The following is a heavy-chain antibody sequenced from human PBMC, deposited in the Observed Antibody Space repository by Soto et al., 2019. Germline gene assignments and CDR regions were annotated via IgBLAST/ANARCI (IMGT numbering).Heavy chain of an antibody. V-gene: IGHV4-59*01. Sequence: SETLSLTCTVSGGSISSYFWSWIRQPPGKGLEWIGYIHDSEPTNYNPSLKSRVTMSLDTSKNQLSLRLTSVTAADTAVYYCAKGPGNRRENFALRGQG. J-gene: IGHJ4*01. D-gene: IGHD1-7*01. CDR2: IHDSEPT. CDR1: GGSISSYF. CDR3: AKGPGNRRENFAL.